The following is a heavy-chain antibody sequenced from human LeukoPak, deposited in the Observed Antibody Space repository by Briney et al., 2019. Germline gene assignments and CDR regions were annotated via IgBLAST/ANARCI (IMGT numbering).Heavy chain of an antibody. J-gene: IGHJ4*02. D-gene: IGHD3-22*01. CDR3: AKDRYYDSSGMDVFDY. CDR1: GFTFSSYA. Sequence: GGSLRLSCAASGFTFSSYAMSWVRQAPGKGLEWVSAISGSGGSTYYADSVKGRFTISRDNSKNTLYLQMNSLRAEDTAVYYCAKDRYYDSSGMDVFDYWGQGTLVTVSS. CDR2: ISGSGGST. V-gene: IGHV3-23*01.